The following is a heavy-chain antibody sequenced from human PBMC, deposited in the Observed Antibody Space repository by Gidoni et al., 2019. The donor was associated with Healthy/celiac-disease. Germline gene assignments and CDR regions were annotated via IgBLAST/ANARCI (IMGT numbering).Heavy chain of an antibody. CDR2: ISGSGGST. Sequence: EVQLLESGGGLVQPGGSLRLSCAASGFTFSSYAMGWVRQAPGKGLEWVSAISGSGGSTYYEDSVKGRFTNSRDNAKNTPYLQMNSLRAEDTAVYYCAKVSSGWYWGYFDYWGQGTLVTVSS. V-gene: IGHV3-23*01. D-gene: IGHD6-19*01. CDR3: AKVSSGWYWGYFDY. CDR1: GFTFSSYA. J-gene: IGHJ4*02.